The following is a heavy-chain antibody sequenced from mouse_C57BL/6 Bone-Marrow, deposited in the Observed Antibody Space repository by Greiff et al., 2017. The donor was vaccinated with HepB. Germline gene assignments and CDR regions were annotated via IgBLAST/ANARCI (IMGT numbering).Heavy chain of an antibody. D-gene: IGHD1-1*01. V-gene: IGHV5-17*01. CDR3: AREYYGSGGFDY. CDR1: GFTFSDYG. J-gene: IGHJ2*01. Sequence: VKLMESGGGLVKPGGSLKLSCAASGFTFSDYGMHWVRQAPEKGLEWVAYISSGSSTIYYADTVKGRFTISRDNAKNTLFLQMTSLRSEDTAMYYCAREYYGSGGFDYWGQGTTLTVSS. CDR2: ISSGSSTI.